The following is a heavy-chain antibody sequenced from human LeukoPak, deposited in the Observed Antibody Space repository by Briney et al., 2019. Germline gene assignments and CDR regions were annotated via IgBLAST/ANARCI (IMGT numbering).Heavy chain of an antibody. CDR2: IYYSGRT. J-gene: IGHJ4*02. CDR3: ARSSDYGDYD. D-gene: IGHD4-17*01. V-gene: IGHV4-31*03. Sequence: PSETLSLTCTVSGGSVNSGGYYWPWIRQHPGKGLEWLGYIYYSGRTYYNPSLKSRITISLDTSKNQFSLNLTSVSAADTAFYFCARSSDYGDYDWGQGTLITVSS. CDR1: GGSVNSGGYY.